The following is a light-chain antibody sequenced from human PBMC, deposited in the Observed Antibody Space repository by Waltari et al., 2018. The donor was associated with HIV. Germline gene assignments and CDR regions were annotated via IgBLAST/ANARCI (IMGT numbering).Light chain of an antibody. CDR3: QQYNNWPT. CDR1: QSVSSN. V-gene: IGKV3-15*01. J-gene: IGKJ2*01. CDR2: GAS. Sequence: EIVMTQSPVTLSVSPGERATLSCRASQSVSSNLAWYQQRPGQAPRLLIYGASTRATDIPARFSGSGSGTEFTLTISSLQSEDFAVYCCQQYNNWPTFGQGTKLESK.